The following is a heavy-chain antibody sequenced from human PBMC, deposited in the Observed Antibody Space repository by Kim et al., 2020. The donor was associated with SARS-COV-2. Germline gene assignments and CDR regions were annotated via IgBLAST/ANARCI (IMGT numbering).Heavy chain of an antibody. V-gene: IGHV3-64D*09. Sequence: GGSLRLSCSASGFSFSNYAMHWVRQAPGKGLEYVSAISSNGGSTYHADSVKDRFVISRDNSKNTLYLQMSSLRAEDTAVYYCVPVYLSSWYPHPLTYWGQERQVTVSS. J-gene: IGHJ4*02. D-gene: IGHD6-13*01. CDR1: GFSFSNYA. CDR2: ISSNGGST. CDR3: VPVYLSSWYPHPLTY.